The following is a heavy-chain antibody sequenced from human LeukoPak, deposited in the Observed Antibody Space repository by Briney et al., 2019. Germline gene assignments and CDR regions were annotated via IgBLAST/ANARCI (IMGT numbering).Heavy chain of an antibody. CDR3: ARHPTAATIDY. J-gene: IGHJ4*02. CDR1: GYSISSGYY. V-gene: IGHV4-38-2*01. Sequence: MSSETLSLTCAVSGYSISSGYYWSWIRQPPGKGLEWIGSIYHSGSTYYNPSLKSRVTISVDTSKNQFSLKLSSATTTDTAVYYCARHPTAATIDYWGQGTLVTVPS. D-gene: IGHD2-15*01. CDR2: IYHSGST.